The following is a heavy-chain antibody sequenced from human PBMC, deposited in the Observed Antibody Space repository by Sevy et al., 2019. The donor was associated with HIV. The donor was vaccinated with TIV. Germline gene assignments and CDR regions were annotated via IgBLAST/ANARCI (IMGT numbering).Heavy chain of an antibody. CDR2: IYYSGST. Sequence: SETLSLTCTVSGGSISSYYWSWIRQPPGKGLEWLGYIYYSGSTNYNPSLKSRVTISVDTSKNQFSLKLSSVTAADTAVYYCASTSLRYFDYWGQGTLVTVSS. CDR3: ASTSLRYFDY. CDR1: GGSISSYY. D-gene: IGHD3-3*01. J-gene: IGHJ4*02. V-gene: IGHV4-59*01.